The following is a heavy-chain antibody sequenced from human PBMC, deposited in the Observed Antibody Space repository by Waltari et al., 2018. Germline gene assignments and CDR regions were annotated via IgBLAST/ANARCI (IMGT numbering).Heavy chain of an antibody. J-gene: IGHJ6*02. CDR3: ATSWRGYCSGGSCYGMDV. CDR2: ISPYNGNT. CDR1: GHTLTTYA. V-gene: IGHV1-18*01. Sequence: QVQLVQSGAEVKKPGAPVKVSCKASGHTLTTYAVRWVRQAPGQGLEWMGWISPYNGNTNYAQKLQGRVTMNTDTSTNTAYMELRSLRSDDTAVYYCATSWRGYCSGGSCYGMDVWGQGTTVTVSS. D-gene: IGHD2-15*01.